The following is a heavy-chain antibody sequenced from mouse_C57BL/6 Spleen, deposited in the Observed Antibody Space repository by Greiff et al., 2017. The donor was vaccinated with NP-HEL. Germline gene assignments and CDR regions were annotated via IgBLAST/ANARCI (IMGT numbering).Heavy chain of an antibody. V-gene: IGHV3-1*01. CDR1: GYSITSGYD. D-gene: IGHD2-4*01. J-gene: IGHJ4*01. CDR2: ISYSGST. Sequence: EVKLMESGPGMVKPSQSLSLTCTVTGYSITSGYDWHWIRHFPGNKLEWMGYISYSGSTNYNPSLKSRISITHDTSKNHFFLKLNSVTTEDTATYYCAREGDYDEGYAMDYWGQGTSVTVSS. CDR3: AREGDYDEGYAMDY.